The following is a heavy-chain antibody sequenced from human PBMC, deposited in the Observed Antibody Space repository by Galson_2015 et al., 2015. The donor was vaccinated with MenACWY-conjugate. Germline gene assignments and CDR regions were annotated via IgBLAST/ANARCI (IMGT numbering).Heavy chain of an antibody. CDR2: IYWDDDK. CDR1: GFSLRTSGVG. CDR3: AQGDVFDI. Sequence: PALVKPTQTLTLTCTFSGFSLRTSGVGVGWIRQPPGKALEWLALIYWDDDKRYSPSLRSRLTTTKDTSKNQVVLTMTNMDPVDTATYYCAQGDVFDIWGQGTLVTVSS. V-gene: IGHV2-5*02. J-gene: IGHJ3*02.